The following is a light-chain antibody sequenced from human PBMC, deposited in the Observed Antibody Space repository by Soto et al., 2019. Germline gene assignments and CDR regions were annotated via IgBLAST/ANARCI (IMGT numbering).Light chain of an antibody. CDR2: GNT. Sequence: QSVLNQLPSASGTPGQRVTISCSGSSSNIGGNYVFWYQQLPGTAPKLLIFGNTKRPSGVPDRFSGSKSGTSASLAISGLRSEDEADYYCAAWDDSLSGVVFGGGTQLTVL. V-gene: IGLV1-47*02. CDR1: SSNIGGNY. J-gene: IGLJ7*01. CDR3: AAWDDSLSGVV.